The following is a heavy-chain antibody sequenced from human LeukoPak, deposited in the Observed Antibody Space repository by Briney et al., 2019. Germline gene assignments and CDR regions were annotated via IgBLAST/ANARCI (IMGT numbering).Heavy chain of an antibody. D-gene: IGHD3-9*01. J-gene: IGHJ3*02. Sequence: SETLSLTCTVSGGSISSSSYYWGWIRQPPGKGLEWIGSIYYSGSTYYNPSLKSRVTISVDMSKNQFSLKLNSVTAADTAVYYCARNLRYFDWLPLYAFDIWGPGTMVTVSS. V-gene: IGHV4-39*07. CDR3: ARNLRYFDWLPLYAFDI. CDR2: IYYSGST. CDR1: GGSISSSSYY.